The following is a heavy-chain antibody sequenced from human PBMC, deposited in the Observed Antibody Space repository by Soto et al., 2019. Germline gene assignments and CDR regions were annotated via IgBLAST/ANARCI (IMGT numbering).Heavy chain of an antibody. Sequence: QVQLVQSGAEVKKPGASVKVSCEASGYTFTAYYVHWVRQAPGQGLEWMGWINPNSGGTKYAQKFQGCVTMTRDTSIRTAYIEVTRPKSADTPVYYCARARDNAAPNWFAPWGQRTLVIVSS. D-gene: IGHD6-25*01. J-gene: IGHJ5*02. V-gene: IGHV1-2*04. CDR3: ARARDNAAPNWFAP. CDR2: INPNSGGT. CDR1: GYTFTAYY.